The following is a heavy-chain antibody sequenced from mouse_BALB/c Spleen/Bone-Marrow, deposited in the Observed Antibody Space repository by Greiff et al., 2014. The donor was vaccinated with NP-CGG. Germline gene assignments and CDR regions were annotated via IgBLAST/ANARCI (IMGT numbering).Heavy chain of an antibody. J-gene: IGHJ1*01. CDR1: GFNIKDTY. Sequence: EVQLQQSGSELVKPGASVKLSCAASGFNIKDTYMHWVKQRPEQGLEWIGRIDPANGDTKYDPKFQGKATITADTSSNTAYLQLSSLTSEDTAVYYCTRPSFYYGSSYWYSDVWGAGTTVTVSS. CDR3: TRPSFYYGSSYWYSDV. D-gene: IGHD1-1*01. V-gene: IGHV14-3*02. CDR2: IDPANGDT.